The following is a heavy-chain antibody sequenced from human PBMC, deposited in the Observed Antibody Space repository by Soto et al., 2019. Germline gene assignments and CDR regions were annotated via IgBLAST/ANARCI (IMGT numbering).Heavy chain of an antibody. CDR2: IWYDGSNK. V-gene: IGHV3-33*01. CDR1: GFTYSSYG. CDR3: TSRRDWTAVDPFDY. D-gene: IGHD5-18*01. Sequence: PGGSLRLSCAVSGFTYSSYGMHWFRQAPGKGLEWVAVIWYDGSNKYYADSVKGRFIISRDDSKNTVYLQMNSLKIDDTAVYYCTSRRDWTAVDPFDYWGLGTLVTVSS. J-gene: IGHJ4*02.